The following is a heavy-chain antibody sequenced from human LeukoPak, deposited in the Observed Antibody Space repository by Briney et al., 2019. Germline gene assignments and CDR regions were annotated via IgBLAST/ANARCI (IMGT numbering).Heavy chain of an antibody. Sequence: SETLSPTCAVYGGSFSGYYWSWIRQPPGKGLEWIGEINHSGSTNYNPSLKSRVTISVDTSKNQFSLKLSSVTAADTAVYYCARPEPNYDILTGYFYWGQGTLVTVSS. D-gene: IGHD3-9*01. V-gene: IGHV4-34*01. CDR2: INHSGST. J-gene: IGHJ4*02. CDR1: GGSFSGYY. CDR3: ARPEPNYDILTGYFY.